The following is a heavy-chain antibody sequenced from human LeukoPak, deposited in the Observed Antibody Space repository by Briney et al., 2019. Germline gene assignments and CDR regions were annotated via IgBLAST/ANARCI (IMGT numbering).Heavy chain of an antibody. CDR2: IYYSGIT. D-gene: IGHD6-13*01. V-gene: IGHV4-31*03. CDR3: ARDRGPAAGGTYFDY. Sequence: SETLSLTCTVSGGSISSGSHYWSCIRQHPEKGLEWIGYIYYSGITYYNPSLKSRVTISVDTSKNQFSLKLTSVTAADTAVYYCARDRGPAAGGTYFDYWGQGTLVTVSS. J-gene: IGHJ4*02. CDR1: GGSISSGSHY.